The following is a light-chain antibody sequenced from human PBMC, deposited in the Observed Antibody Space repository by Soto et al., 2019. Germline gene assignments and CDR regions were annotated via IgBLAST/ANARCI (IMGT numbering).Light chain of an antibody. CDR3: QQYDNLLALT. J-gene: IGKJ4*01. CDR2: DAS. CDR1: QDISKY. Sequence: DIQMTQSPSSLSASVGDRVTIACQASQDISKYLNWYQFRTGQAPKLLIDDASNLETGVPSRFRGSGSGTHFSLTITSLLTEDVATYYCQQYDNLLALTFGGGTKVQIK. V-gene: IGKV1-33*01.